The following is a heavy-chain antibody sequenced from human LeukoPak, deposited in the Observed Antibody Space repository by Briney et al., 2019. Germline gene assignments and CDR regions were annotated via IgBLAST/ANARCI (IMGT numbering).Heavy chain of an antibody. J-gene: IGHJ3*02. CDR2: ISGSGGST. CDR3: AKLDLGYCSSTSCPEGDAFDI. Sequence: PGGSLRLSCAASGFTFSSYAMSWVRQAPGKGLEWVSAISGSGGSTYYADSVKGRFTISRDNSKNTLYLQMNSLRAEDTAVYYCAKLDLGYCSSTSCPEGDAFDIWGQGTMVTVSS. CDR1: GFTFSSYA. D-gene: IGHD2-2*01. V-gene: IGHV3-23*01.